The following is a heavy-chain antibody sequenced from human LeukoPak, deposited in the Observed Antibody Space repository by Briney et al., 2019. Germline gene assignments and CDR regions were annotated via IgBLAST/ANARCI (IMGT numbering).Heavy chain of an antibody. CDR2: IKEDGSEK. Sequence: GGSLRLSCAASGFTFSGFLMSWVRQTPGKGREWVAKIKEDGSEKNYVDSVKGRFTISRDNSKNTLYLQMNSLRAEDTAVYYCAKDYSYSGSNMDYWGQGTLVTVSS. CDR3: AKDYSYSGSNMDY. CDR1: GFTFSGFL. V-gene: IGHV3-7*01. D-gene: IGHD6-6*01. J-gene: IGHJ4*02.